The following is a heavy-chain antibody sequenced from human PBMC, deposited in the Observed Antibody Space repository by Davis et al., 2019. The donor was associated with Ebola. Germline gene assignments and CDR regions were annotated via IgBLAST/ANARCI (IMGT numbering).Heavy chain of an antibody. Sequence: SVPVSRQASRYTFTSYGISWVRQAPGQRLEWMGWISAYNGNTNYAQKLQGRVTMTTDTSTRTAYMELRSLRSDDTAVYYCARVGYDFWSGLNYWGQGTLVTVSS. CDR3: ARVGYDFWSGLNY. CDR2: ISAYNGNT. CDR1: RYTFTSYG. J-gene: IGHJ4*02. V-gene: IGHV1-18*04. D-gene: IGHD3-3*01.